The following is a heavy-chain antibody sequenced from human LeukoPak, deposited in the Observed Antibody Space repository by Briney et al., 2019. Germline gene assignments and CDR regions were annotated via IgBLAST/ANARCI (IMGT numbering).Heavy chain of an antibody. CDR2: IYYSGST. CDR3: ARDFTSGYGGTDI. CDR1: GGSISSGDPY. D-gene: IGHD5-12*01. Sequence: PSETLSLTCTVSGGSISSGDPYWSWIRQPPGKGLEWIGYIYYSGSTYYNASLKSRVTISVDTSKNQFSLELSSVTAADTAVYYCARDFTSGYGGTDIWGQGTMVTVSS. J-gene: IGHJ3*02. V-gene: IGHV4-30-4*01.